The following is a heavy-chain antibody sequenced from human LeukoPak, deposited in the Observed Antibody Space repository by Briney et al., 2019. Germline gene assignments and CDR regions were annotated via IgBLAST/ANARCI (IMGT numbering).Heavy chain of an antibody. CDR2: IYYSGST. CDR3: ARGAAFGGVIAY. D-gene: IGHD3-16*02. Sequence: SETLSLTCTVSGVSISSGGYYWSWIRQHPGKGLEWIGYIYYSGSTYYNPSLKSRVTISVDTSKNQFSLKLSSVTAADTAVYYCARGAAFGGVIAYWGQGTLVTVSS. J-gene: IGHJ4*02. CDR1: GVSISSGGYY. V-gene: IGHV4-31*03.